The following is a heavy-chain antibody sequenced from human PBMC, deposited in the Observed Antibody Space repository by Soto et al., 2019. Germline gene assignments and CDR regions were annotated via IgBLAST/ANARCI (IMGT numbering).Heavy chain of an antibody. CDR3: ASDRITMVRGAHYYYYGMDV. CDR1: GGSISSSSYY. CDR2: IYYGGST. J-gene: IGHJ6*02. Sequence: SETLSLTCTVSGGSISSSSYYWGWIRQPPGKGLEWIGSIYYGGSTYYNPSLKSRVTISVDTSKNQFSLKLSSVTAADTAVYYCASDRITMVRGAHYYYYGMDVWGQGTTVTVSS. V-gene: IGHV4-39*01. D-gene: IGHD3-10*01.